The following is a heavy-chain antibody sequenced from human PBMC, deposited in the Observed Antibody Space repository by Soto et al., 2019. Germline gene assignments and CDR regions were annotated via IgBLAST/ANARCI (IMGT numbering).Heavy chain of an antibody. Sequence: GASVKVSCKASGYTFTNNAIHGVRLAPGQSLEWMGWINAGNGNTKYSQKFQGRVTITRDTSANTAYMEVSSLTSEDTALYYCARDWCFLGTCFDDAFDIWGQGTMVTVSS. CDR3: ARDWCFLGTCFDDAFDI. J-gene: IGHJ3*02. CDR2: INAGNGNT. D-gene: IGHD2-15*01. V-gene: IGHV1-3*01. CDR1: GYTFTNNA.